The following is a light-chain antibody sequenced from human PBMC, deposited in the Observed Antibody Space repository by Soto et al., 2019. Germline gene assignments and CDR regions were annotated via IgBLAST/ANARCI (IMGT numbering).Light chain of an antibody. CDR3: PKYNSAPFT. V-gene: IGKV1-27*01. CDR2: AAS. Sequence: DIQMTQSPSSLSASVGDRVTITCRASQGISNYLAWYQQKPGKVPKLLIYAASTLQSGVPSRFSGSGSGTDFPLTISSRQPEDVATYYCPKYNSAPFTFGPGTKVDLK. J-gene: IGKJ3*01. CDR1: QGISNY.